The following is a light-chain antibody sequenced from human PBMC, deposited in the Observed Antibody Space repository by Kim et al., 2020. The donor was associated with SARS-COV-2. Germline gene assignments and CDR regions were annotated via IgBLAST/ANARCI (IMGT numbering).Light chain of an antibody. CDR2: DAS. CDR1: QDINYF. Sequence: ASLGDRVTITCQASQDINYFVNWFQQKPGKAPKLLIYDASKLETGVPSRFSGSGSGTNFIISISTLQPEDVATYYCQQFAVAPYTFGQETKVDIK. V-gene: IGKV1-33*01. J-gene: IGKJ2*01. CDR3: QQFAVAPYT.